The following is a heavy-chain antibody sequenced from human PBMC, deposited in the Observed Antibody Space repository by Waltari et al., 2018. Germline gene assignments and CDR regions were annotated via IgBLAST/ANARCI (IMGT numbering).Heavy chain of an antibody. D-gene: IGHD3-10*01. CDR1: GFTFSRYG. CDR3: AKARGDGESYFDY. J-gene: IGHJ4*02. CDR2: IWYDGSNK. V-gene: IGHV3-30*18. Sequence: QVQLVESGGGVVQPGRSLRLSCADSGFTFSRYGLQWVRRAPGKGLEWVAVIWYDGSNKYYADSVKGRFTISRDNSKNTLYLQMNSLRAEDTAMYYCAKARGDGESYFDYWGQGTLVTVSS.